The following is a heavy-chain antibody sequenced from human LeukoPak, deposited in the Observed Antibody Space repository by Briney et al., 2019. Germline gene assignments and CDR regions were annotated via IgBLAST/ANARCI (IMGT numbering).Heavy chain of an antibody. CDR3: APFDYGDY. J-gene: IGHJ4*02. V-gene: IGHV7-4-1*02. CDR1: GYTFINYA. D-gene: IGHD4-17*01. Sequence: ASAKVSCKASGYTFINYAMHWVRQTPEQGLEYLGWINTNTGNPTYAQGFTGRFVFSFDTSVSTAYLQISSLKAEDTAVYYCAPFDYGDYWGQGTLVTVSS. CDR2: INTNTGNP.